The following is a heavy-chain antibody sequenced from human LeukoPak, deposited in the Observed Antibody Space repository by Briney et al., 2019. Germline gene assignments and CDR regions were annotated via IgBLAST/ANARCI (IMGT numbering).Heavy chain of an antibody. Sequence: SETLSLTCTVSGGSISGYYWSWIRQPAGKGLEWIGRVYSSGTTNYNPSLNSRVTISVDTSKSQFSLKMTSVTAADTAVYYCAREGDNSSDQNWFDPWGQGTLVTVSS. V-gene: IGHV4-4*07. D-gene: IGHD1-1*01. CDR2: VYSSGTT. CDR3: AREGDNSSDQNWFDP. J-gene: IGHJ5*02. CDR1: GGSISGYY.